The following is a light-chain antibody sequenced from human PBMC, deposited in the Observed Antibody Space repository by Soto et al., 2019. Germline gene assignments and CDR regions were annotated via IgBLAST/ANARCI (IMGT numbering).Light chain of an antibody. CDR1: SSDVGAYKY. Sequence: QSVLTQPASVSGSPGQSITISCTGTSSDVGAYKYVSWYQQHPGKVPKLIIYEVSNRPSGVSNRFSGSKSGNTASLTISGLQAEDAADYYCSSKRINTTLEFGGGTKVTVL. J-gene: IGLJ2*01. CDR2: EVS. CDR3: SSKRINTTLE. V-gene: IGLV2-14*01.